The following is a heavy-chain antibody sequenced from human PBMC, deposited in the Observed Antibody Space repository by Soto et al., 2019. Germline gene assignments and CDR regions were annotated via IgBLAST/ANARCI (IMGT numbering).Heavy chain of an antibody. D-gene: IGHD2-2*01. CDR2: ISSSSTTK. V-gene: IGHV3-48*01. J-gene: IGHJ5*02. Sequence: EVQLVESGGGLVQPGGSLRLSCAASGFTISSYSMNWVRQAPGKGLEWVSYISSSSTTKYYAGSVKGRFTISRDNATNSRYLHITSLRAEDTAVYYCARGGCRSRNCLNSFDPLGQGTLVTVAS. CDR1: GFTISSYS. CDR3: ARGGCRSRNCLNSFDP.